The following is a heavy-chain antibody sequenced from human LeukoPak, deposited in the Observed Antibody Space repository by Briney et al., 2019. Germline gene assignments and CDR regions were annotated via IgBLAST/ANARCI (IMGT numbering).Heavy chain of an antibody. V-gene: IGHV3-30*04. CDR2: ISYDGSNK. D-gene: IGHD6-13*01. J-gene: IGHJ4*02. CDR1: GFTFSSYA. CDR3: ARGIAAAGTRGLDY. Sequence: GRSLRLSCAASGFTFSSYAMHWVRQAPGKGLEWVAVISYDGSNKYYADSVKGRFTISRDNSKNTLYLQMDSLRAEDTAVYYCARGIAAAGTRGLDYWGQGTLVTVSS.